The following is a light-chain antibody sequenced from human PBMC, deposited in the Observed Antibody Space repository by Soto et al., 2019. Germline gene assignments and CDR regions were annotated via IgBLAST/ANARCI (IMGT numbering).Light chain of an antibody. V-gene: IGLV2-14*01. J-gene: IGLJ3*02. CDR2: DVT. Sequence: SALTQPASVSGSPGQSITISCTGTSSDVGGYNYVSWYQQHPGKAPKLLIYDVTNRPSGVSYRFSGSKSGNTASLTISGLQAEDEADYYCSSYTSSITLVFGGGTNSPS. CDR1: SSDVGGYNY. CDR3: SSYTSSITLV.